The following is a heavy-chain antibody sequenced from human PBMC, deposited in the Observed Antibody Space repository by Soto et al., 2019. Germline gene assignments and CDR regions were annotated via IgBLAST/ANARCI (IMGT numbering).Heavy chain of an antibody. CDR1: GYTFTSYY. CDR2: INPSGGST. J-gene: IGHJ4*02. CDR3: ARGWETVGTTTPFAY. V-gene: IGHV1-46*01. Sequence: ASVKVSCKASGYTFTSYYMHWVRQAPGQGLEWMGIINPSGGSTSYAQKFQGRVTMTRDTSTSTVYMELSSLRSDDTAVYYCARGWETVGTTTPFAYWGQGTLVTVSS. D-gene: IGHD1-26*01.